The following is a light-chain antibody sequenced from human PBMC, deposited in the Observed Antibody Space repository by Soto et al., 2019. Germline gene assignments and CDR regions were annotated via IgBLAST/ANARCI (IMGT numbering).Light chain of an antibody. CDR3: SAYTSSSTV. V-gene: IGLV2-14*03. Sequence: QSALTQPASVSGSPGQSITISCTGTSSDVGGYNSVSWYQQHPGKAPKLMIYDVSNRPSGVSNRFSGSKSGNTASLTISGLKAEDEADYYCSAYTSSSTVFAGGTKVTVL. CDR2: DVS. J-gene: IGLJ3*02. CDR1: SSDVGGYNS.